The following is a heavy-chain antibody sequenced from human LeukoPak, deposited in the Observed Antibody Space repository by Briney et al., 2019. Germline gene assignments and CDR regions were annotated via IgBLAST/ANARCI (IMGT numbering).Heavy chain of an antibody. J-gene: IGHJ4*02. D-gene: IGHD5-12*01. Sequence: GGSLRLSCGASGFIFSNYDMHWVRQAPGKGLGWVAVISHGGSSKYYADSVKGRFTISRDNSKSTLYLQMNSLRAEDTAVYYCTKGSGYETSDYWGQGTLVTVSS. CDR2: ISHGGSSK. V-gene: IGHV3-30*18. CDR3: TKGSGYETSDY. CDR1: GFIFSNYD.